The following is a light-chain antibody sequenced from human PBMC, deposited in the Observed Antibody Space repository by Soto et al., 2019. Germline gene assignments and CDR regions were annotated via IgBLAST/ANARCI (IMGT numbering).Light chain of an antibody. CDR1: QTITTY. J-gene: IGKJ1*01. Sequence: DIQMTQSPSSLSASVGDRVTITCRASQTITTYLNWYQQKPGKAPKLLIYGASSLQSGVPSRFTGSGSGTGFTLTISSLQPEDFATYHCQQSHSTPWTFGQGTKVEIK. CDR3: QQSHSTPWT. V-gene: IGKV1-39*01. CDR2: GAS.